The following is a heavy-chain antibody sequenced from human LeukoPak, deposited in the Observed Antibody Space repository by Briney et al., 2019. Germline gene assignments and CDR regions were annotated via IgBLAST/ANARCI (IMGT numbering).Heavy chain of an antibody. CDR3: ARQYSNVWYFDY. CDR2: INPDGTVT. J-gene: IGHJ4*02. CDR1: GFTFNTYW. D-gene: IGHD6-19*01. Sequence: GGSLRLSCAASGFTFNTYWMHWVRQAPGKGLLWVSPINPDGTVTTYADSVKGRFTISRDNSKNTLNLQMNSLRAEDTAVYYCARQYSNVWYFDYWGQGSLVTVSS. V-gene: IGHV3-74*01.